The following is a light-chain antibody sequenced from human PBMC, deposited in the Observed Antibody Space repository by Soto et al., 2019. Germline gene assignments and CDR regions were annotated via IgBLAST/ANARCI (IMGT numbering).Light chain of an antibody. CDR2: GAS. J-gene: IGKJ4*01. CDR1: QSVSSNY. CDR3: QQYGSARALS. Sequence: ENVLTQSPGTLSLSPGERATLSCRASQSVSSNYLAWYQQKPGQAPWLLIYGASNRASGIPDRFSGSGSGTAVTLAISRLEPEDSGVYYCQQYGSARALSFGGGTKVEIK. V-gene: IGKV3-20*01.